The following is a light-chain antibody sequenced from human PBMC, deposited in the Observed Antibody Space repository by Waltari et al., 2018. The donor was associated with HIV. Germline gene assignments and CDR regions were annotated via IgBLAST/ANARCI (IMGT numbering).Light chain of an antibody. V-gene: IGLV1-40*01. CDR3: QSFDSSLTTSGVI. Sequence: QSVLTPPPSVSGAPGQRLTISCTGSSSNLGAGYAVPWSHHLPGTAPKLLIYANINRPSGVPDRFSGSKSGSSASMAITGLQAEDEAHYYCQSFDSSLTTSGVIFGGGTKLTVL. J-gene: IGLJ2*01. CDR2: ANI. CDR1: SSNLGAGYA.